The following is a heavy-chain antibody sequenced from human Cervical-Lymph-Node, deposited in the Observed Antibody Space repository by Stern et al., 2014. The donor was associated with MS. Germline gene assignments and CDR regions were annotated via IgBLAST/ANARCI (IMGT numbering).Heavy chain of an antibody. J-gene: IGHJ5*02. D-gene: IGHD6-6*01. Sequence: EVQLVQSGGGLVQPGGSLRLSCTASGVSVSASYMTWVRQAPGKALEWVALIYSSNNVNYGDSVKGRFTIARDRSKNTVHLQMNSLRVEDTGVYYCTIEMAARRFDPWGQGTLVAVSS. CDR1: GVSVSASY. CDR3: TIEMAARRFDP. V-gene: IGHV3-66*01. CDR2: IYSSNNV.